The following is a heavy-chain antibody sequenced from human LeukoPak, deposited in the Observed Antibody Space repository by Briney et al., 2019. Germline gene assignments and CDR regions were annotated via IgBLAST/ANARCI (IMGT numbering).Heavy chain of an antibody. J-gene: IGHJ4*02. Sequence: SETLSLTCTVSGGSISSYYWSWIRQPAGKGLEWIGRIYTSGSTNYNPSLKSRVTMSVDTSKNQFSLKLSSVTAADTAVYYCAIDYYDSSGYYSYYFDYWGQGTLVTVSS. V-gene: IGHV4-4*07. CDR1: GGSISSYY. CDR2: IYTSGST. D-gene: IGHD3-22*01. CDR3: AIDYYDSSGYYSYYFDY.